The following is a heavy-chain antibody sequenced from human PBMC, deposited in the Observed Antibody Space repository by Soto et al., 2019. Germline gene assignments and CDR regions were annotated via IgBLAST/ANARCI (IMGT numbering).Heavy chain of an antibody. CDR1: GYTFTGYY. J-gene: IGHJ6*03. CDR3: ARSKPGITDRVGCPQPSYYTYMAF. CDR2: INPNSGGT. D-gene: IGHD7-27*01. Sequence: ASVKASCKASGYTFTGYYMHWVRQAPGQGLEWMGWINPNSGGTNYAQKFQGWVTMTRDTSISTAYMELSRLRSEETAWYYGARSKPGITDRVGCPQPSYYTYMAFGAKGPTVPVSS. V-gene: IGHV1-2*04.